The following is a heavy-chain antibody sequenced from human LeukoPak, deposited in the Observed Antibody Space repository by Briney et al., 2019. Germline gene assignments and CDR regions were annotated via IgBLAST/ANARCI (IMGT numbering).Heavy chain of an antibody. D-gene: IGHD6-19*01. V-gene: IGHV3-33*06. CDR1: GFTFSSYA. Sequence: GGSLRLSCAASGFTFSSYAMNWVRQAPGKGLEWVAVIWYGGSNTYYADSVKGRFTISRDNSKNTLYLQIDSLRAEDTAVYYCAKANQYSSGWYGDWGQGTLVSVSS. CDR2: IWYGGSNT. CDR3: AKANQYSSGWYGD. J-gene: IGHJ4*02.